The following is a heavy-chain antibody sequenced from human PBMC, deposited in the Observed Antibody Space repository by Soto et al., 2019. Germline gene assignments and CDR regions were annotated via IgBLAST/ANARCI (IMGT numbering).Heavy chain of an antibody. CDR2: IYYSGST. CDR1: GGSISSGGYY. V-gene: IGHV4-31*03. CDR3: ARDHLWGYYYDSSGYFHDAFDI. Sequence: PSETLSLTCTVSGGSISSGGYYWSWISQHPGKGLEWIGYIYYSGSTYYNPSLKSRVTISVDTSKNQFSLKLSSVTAADTAVYYCARDHLWGYYYDSSGYFHDAFDIWGQGTMVT. D-gene: IGHD3-22*01. J-gene: IGHJ3*02.